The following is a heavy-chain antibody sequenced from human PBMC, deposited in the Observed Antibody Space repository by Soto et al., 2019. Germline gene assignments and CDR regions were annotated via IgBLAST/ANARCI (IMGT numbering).Heavy chain of an antibody. CDR3: AKTFGSNWLPEY. Sequence: EVQLLESGGGLVQPGGSLRLSCAACGFTFSDYGMNWVRQAPGKGLEWVAAISGSAGNTYYADSVKGRFSTSRDNSKSTLYLEMNSLRVEDTAIYYCAKTFGSNWLPEYWGQGTLVTVSS. CDR1: GFTFSDYG. CDR2: ISGSAGNT. V-gene: IGHV3-23*01. J-gene: IGHJ4*02. D-gene: IGHD6-13*01.